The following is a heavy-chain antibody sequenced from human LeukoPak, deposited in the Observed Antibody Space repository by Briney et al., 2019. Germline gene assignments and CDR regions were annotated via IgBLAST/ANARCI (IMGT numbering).Heavy chain of an antibody. V-gene: IGHV3-7*01. J-gene: IGHJ4*02. CDR2: IKQDGSEK. D-gene: IGHD4-17*01. CDR3: ARGDDHGDYPFDY. CDR1: GFTFNTYW. Sequence: GGSLRLSCTASGFTFNTYWMSWVRQAPGKGLEWVANIKQDGSEKYHVDSVKGRFTISRDNAKNSLYLQMNSLRVEDTAVYYCARGDDHGDYPFDYWGQGTLVTVSS.